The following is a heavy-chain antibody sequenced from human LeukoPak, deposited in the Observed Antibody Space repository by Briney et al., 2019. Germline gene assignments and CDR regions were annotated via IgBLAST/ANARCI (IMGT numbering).Heavy chain of an antibody. Sequence: GGSLRLSCAASGFTFSDYYMSWIRQAPGKGLEWVSYISSSGSTIYYADSVKGRFTISRDNAKNSLYLQMNSLRAEDMAVYYCARETAGIRYFDWLPLSYMDVWGKGTTVTISS. CDR1: GFTFSDYY. V-gene: IGHV3-11*04. D-gene: IGHD3-9*01. CDR2: ISSSGSTI. CDR3: ARETAGIRYFDWLPLSYMDV. J-gene: IGHJ6*03.